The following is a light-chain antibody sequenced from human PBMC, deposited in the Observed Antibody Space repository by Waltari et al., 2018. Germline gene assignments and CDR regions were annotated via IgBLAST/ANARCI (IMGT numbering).Light chain of an antibody. CDR3: SSYAGSNNIYV. Sequence: QSALTQPPSVSGSPGQSVTISCTGTSRDIGGYDYVSWYQQHPGSAPKRIIFEVSERPSGVPSHFSGSKSANTASLTVSGLQTDDEADYFCSSYAGSNNIYVFGTGTKVTV. J-gene: IGLJ1*01. V-gene: IGLV2-8*01. CDR2: EVS. CDR1: SRDIGGYDY.